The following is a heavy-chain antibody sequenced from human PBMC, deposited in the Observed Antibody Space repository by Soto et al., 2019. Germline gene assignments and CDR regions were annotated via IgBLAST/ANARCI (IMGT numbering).Heavy chain of an antibody. CDR2: ISYDGSNK. D-gene: IGHD6-19*01. J-gene: IGHJ6*02. V-gene: IGHV3-30*18. CDR3: AKDLIAVAGTVSEGYYYGMDV. Sequence: QVQLVESGGGVVQPGRSLRLSCAASGFTFSSYGMHWVRQAPGKGLEWVAVISYDGSNKYYADSVKGRFTISRDNSKNTLYLQMNSLRAEDTAVYYCAKDLIAVAGTVSEGYYYGMDVWGQGTTVTVSS. CDR1: GFTFSSYG.